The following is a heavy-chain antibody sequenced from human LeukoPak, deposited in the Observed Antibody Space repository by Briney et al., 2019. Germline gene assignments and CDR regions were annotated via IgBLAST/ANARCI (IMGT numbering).Heavy chain of an antibody. CDR3: ARRYYDKRAFDI. CDR1: GYXFSSFY. V-gene: IGHV5-51*01. CDR2: IFPADSDT. D-gene: IGHD3-22*01. J-gene: IGHJ3*02. Sequence: GESLKISCHGSGYXFSSFYICWVRQLPGKGLEWMGNIFPADSDTTYSPSFQGQVTMSADKSISTAYLQWSGLKASDTAMYYCARRYYDKRAFDIWGQGTMVTVSS.